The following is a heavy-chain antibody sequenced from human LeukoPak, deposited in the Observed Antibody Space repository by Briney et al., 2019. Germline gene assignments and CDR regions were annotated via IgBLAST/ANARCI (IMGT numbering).Heavy chain of an antibody. Sequence: PGRSLRLSCAASGFNFGDFAMNWVRQAPGKGLEWVSGINWSGARIFYADSVKGRFTISRDNSKNALYLQMNSLRAEDTAVYYCARGGYSSSTICDYWGQGTLVTVSS. J-gene: IGHJ4*02. CDR3: ARGGYSSSTICDY. CDR2: INWSGARI. CDR1: GFNFGDFA. V-gene: IGHV3-9*01. D-gene: IGHD6-6*01.